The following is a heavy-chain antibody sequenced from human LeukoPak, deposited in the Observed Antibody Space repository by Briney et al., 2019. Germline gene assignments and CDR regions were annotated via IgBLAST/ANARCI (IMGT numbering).Heavy chain of an antibody. D-gene: IGHD6-19*01. CDR2: LSATVSDGGA. V-gene: IGHV3-23*01. J-gene: IGHJ4*02. CDR3: AKNRGKGAVSGTGEIDY. CDR1: AFTFSNYA. Sequence: GGSLRLSCAASAFTFSNYAMSWVRQAPGKGLEWVPTLSATVSDGGAYYADSVKGRFTISRDNSKNTLHLQMNSLRDEDTAMYYCAKNRGKGAVSGTGEIDYWGQGTLVTVSS.